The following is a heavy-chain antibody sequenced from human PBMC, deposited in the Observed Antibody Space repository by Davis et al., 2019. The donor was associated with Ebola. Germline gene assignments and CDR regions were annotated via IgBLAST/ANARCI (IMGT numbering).Heavy chain of an antibody. D-gene: IGHD6-13*01. Sequence: GGSLRLSCAASGFTFSNYAMSWVRQAPGKGLEWVSAISGSGGSTYYADSVKGRFTISRDNSKNTLYLQMNSLRAEDTAVYYCAKEPPGIAAAGTPPDYWGQGTLVTVSS. V-gene: IGHV3-23*01. CDR2: ISGSGGST. CDR1: GFTFSNYA. J-gene: IGHJ4*02. CDR3: AKEPPGIAAAGTPPDY.